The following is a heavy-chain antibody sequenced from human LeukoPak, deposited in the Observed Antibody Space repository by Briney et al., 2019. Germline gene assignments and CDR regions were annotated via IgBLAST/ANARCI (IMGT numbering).Heavy chain of an antibody. V-gene: IGHV1-3*01. CDR2: INAGNDNT. D-gene: IGHD4-17*01. Sequence: ASVKVSCKASGYTFTTYAIHWVRQAPGQGLEWMGWINAGNDNTKYSQKFQGRVTITRDTSATTAYMGLSSLRSEDTAVYYCARDDYGPLHYWGQGTLVTVSS. J-gene: IGHJ4*02. CDR1: GYTFTTYA. CDR3: ARDDYGPLHY.